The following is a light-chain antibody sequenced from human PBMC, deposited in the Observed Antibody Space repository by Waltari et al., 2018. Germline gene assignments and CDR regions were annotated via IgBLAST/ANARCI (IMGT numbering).Light chain of an antibody. J-gene: IGKJ2*01. CDR3: HQYNLSFS. CDR2: KAS. V-gene: IGKV1-5*03. Sequence: DIQMKQSSDNVYESVGDRVNLTCRASQSVSRWLAWYQQKPGRAPKLLLSKASTLESGVPSIFIFSGSETQFTLTITSLQPNSSATYYCHQYNLSFSFGQGTKVEIK. CDR1: QSVSRW.